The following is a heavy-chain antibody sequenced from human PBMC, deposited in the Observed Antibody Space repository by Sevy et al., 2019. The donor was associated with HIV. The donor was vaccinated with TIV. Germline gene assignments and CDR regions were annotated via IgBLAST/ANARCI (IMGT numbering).Heavy chain of an antibody. CDR2: IIPIFGTA. D-gene: IGHD3-22*01. J-gene: IGHJ3*02. V-gene: IGHV1-69*13. CDR3: ARKGFGDYYDSSGYYDAFDI. CDR1: GGTFSSYA. Sequence: ASAKVSCKASGGTFSSYAMSWVRQAPGQGLEWMGGIIPIFGTANYAQKFQGRVTITADESTSTAYMELSSLRSEDTAVYYCARKGFGDYYDSSGYYDAFDIWGQGTMVTVSS.